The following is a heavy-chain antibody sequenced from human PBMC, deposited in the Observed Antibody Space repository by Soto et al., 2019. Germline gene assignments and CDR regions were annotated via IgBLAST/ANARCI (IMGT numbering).Heavy chain of an antibody. V-gene: IGHV4-34*01. D-gene: IGHD2-2*01. CDR3: ARGGRDIVVVPAAIYGY. CDR2: INHSGST. CDR1: GGSFSGYY. Sequence: SETLSLTCAVYGGSFSGYYWSWIRQPPGKGLEWIGEINHSGSTNYNPSLKSRVTISVDTSKNQFSLKLSSVTAADTAVYYCARGGRDIVVVPAAIYGYWGQGTLVTVSS. J-gene: IGHJ4*02.